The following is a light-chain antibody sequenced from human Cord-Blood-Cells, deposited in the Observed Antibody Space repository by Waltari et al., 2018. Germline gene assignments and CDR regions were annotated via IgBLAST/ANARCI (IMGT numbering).Light chain of an antibody. V-gene: IGKV4-1*01. CDR1: PSVLYSSKNKNY. J-gene: IGKJ4*01. CDR3: QQYYSTPLT. CDR2: WAS. Sequence: DIAMTQSPDSLAVSLGYRATINCKSSPSVLYSSKNKNYLAWYQQKPGQPPKLLIYWASTRESGVPDRFSGSGSGTDFTLTISSLQAEDVAVYYCQQYYSTPLTFGGGTKVEIK.